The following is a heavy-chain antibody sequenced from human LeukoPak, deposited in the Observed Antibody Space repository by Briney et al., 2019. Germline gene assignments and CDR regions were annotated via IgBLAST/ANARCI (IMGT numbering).Heavy chain of an antibody. CDR3: ARVRLVTYYDSSGYYDY. D-gene: IGHD3-22*01. J-gene: IGHJ4*02. CDR2: IYYSGST. CDR1: GDSISSSSYY. V-gene: IGHV4-61*05. Sequence: PSETLSLTCTVSGDSISSSSYYWGWIRQPPGKGLEWIGYIYYSGSTNYNPSLKGRVTISVDTSKNQFSLKLSSVTAADTAVYYCARVRLVTYYDSSGYYDYWGQGTLVTVSS.